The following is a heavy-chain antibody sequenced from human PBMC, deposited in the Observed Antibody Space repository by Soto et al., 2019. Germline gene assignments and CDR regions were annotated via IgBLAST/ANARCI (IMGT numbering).Heavy chain of an antibody. CDR2: ISGSGGST. Sequence: GGSLRLSCAASGFTFSSYAMSWVRQAPGKGLEWVSAISGSGGSTYYADSVKGRFAISRDNSKNTLYLQMNSLRAEDTAVYYCAKNKYRGDQNWFDPWGQGTLVTVSS. CDR1: GFTFSSYA. CDR3: AKNKYRGDQNWFDP. D-gene: IGHD2-21*02. V-gene: IGHV3-23*01. J-gene: IGHJ5*02.